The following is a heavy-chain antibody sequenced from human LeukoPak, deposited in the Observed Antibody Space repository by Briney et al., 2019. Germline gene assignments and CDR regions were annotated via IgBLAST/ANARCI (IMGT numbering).Heavy chain of an antibody. CDR3: ARGDILTPFDY. D-gene: IGHD3-9*01. Sequence: PSQTLSLTCTVSGGSISSGDYYWSWIRQPPGKGLGWIGYIYYSGSTYYNPSLKSRVTISVDTSKNQFSLKLSSVTAADTAVYYCARGDILTPFDYWGQGTLVTVSS. CDR1: GGSISSGDYY. J-gene: IGHJ4*02. CDR2: IYYSGST. V-gene: IGHV4-30-4*08.